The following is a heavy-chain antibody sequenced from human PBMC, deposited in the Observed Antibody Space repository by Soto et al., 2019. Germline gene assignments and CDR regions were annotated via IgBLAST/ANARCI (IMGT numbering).Heavy chain of an antibody. CDR3: ARGRYGDY. CDR2: ISAHNGNT. D-gene: IGHD1-1*01. Sequence: QVHLVQSGAEAKKPGASVKVSCKGSGYAFTTYGITWVRQAPGQGLEWMGWISAHNGNTNYAQKLQGRVTVTRDTSTSPAYMELRSLRSDDTAVYYCARGRYGDYWGQGALVTVSS. J-gene: IGHJ4*02. V-gene: IGHV1-18*01. CDR1: GYAFTTYG.